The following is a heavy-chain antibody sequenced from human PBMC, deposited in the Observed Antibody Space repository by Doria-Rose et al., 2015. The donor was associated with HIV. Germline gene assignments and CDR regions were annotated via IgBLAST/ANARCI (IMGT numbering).Heavy chain of an antibody. Sequence: QVQLQESGPGLVKPPETLSLTCSVSGGSISHYYWSWIRQPPGKGLEYIGDIFYTGSTNYSPSLKSRVSISIDTSKNKCSLRLSSVTAADTAVYYCARVLSGTYDYWGQGTLVTVSS. D-gene: IGHD1-26*01. CDR3: ARVLSGTYDY. CDR1: GGSISHYY. CDR2: IFYTGST. V-gene: IGHV4-59*01. J-gene: IGHJ4*02.